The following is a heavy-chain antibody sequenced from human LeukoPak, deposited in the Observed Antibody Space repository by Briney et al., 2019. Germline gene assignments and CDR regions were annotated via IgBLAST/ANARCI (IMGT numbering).Heavy chain of an antibody. V-gene: IGHV3-48*02. CDR1: GFPFSSYD. CDR3: ARALYNSGGDY. Sequence: GGSLRLSCAASGFPFSSYDMNWVRQAPGKGLEWLSYINSDSGTIYYADSVKGRFTISRDNAKNSLHLQMNSLRDEDTAVYYCARALYNSGGDYWGQGTLVTVSS. D-gene: IGHD6-19*01. J-gene: IGHJ4*02. CDR2: INSDSGTI.